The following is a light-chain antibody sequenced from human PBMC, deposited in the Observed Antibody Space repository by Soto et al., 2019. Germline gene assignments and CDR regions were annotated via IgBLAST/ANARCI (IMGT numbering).Light chain of an antibody. J-gene: IGLJ2*01. Sequence: QAVVTQEPSLTVSPGGTLTLTCASSTGAVTSGNHPNWVQQQPGQVPKSLIYSTSDKHSWAPARFSGSLLGGKAALTLSSVQPEDDAEDYCLRYYGGGLRVFGGGTKLTVL. CDR2: STS. CDR1: TGAVTSGNH. CDR3: LRYYGGGLRV. V-gene: IGLV7-43*01.